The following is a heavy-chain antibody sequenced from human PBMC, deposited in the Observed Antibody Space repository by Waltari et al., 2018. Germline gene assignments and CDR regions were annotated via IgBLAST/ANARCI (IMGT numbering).Heavy chain of an antibody. CDR2: IYYSGST. J-gene: IGHJ6*02. Sequence: QVQLQESGPGLVKPSETLSLPCTVPGGSISSPYWSWIRQPPGKGLEWIGYIYYSGSTNYNPSLKSRVTISVDTSKNQFSLKLSSVTAADTAVYYCARDPHEPYYYGMDVWGQGTTVTVSS. V-gene: IGHV4-59*11. CDR3: ARDPHEPYYYGMDV. CDR1: GGSISSPY.